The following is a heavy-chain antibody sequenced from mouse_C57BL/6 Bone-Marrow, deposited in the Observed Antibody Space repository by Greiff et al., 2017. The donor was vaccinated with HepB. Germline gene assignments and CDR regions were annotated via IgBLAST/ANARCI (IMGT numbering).Heavy chain of an antibody. D-gene: IGHD3-3*01. CDR2: IDPETGGT. CDR1: GYTFTDYE. J-gene: IGHJ2*01. Sequence: VQLQQSGAELVRPGASVTLSCKASGYTFTDYEMHWVKQTPVHGLEWIGAIDPETGGTAYNQKFKGKAILTADKSSSTAYMELRSLTSEDSAVYYCTRGRGRPFDYWGQGTTLTVSS. CDR3: TRGRGRPFDY. V-gene: IGHV1-15*01.